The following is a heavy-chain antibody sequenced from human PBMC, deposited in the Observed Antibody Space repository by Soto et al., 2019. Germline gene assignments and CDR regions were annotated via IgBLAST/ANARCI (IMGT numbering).Heavy chain of an antibody. D-gene: IGHD6-13*01. CDR3: ARDAGIAAAGPAYLNYYCDY. Sequence: QVQLVQSGAEVKKPGSSVKVSCKASGCTFSSYAISWVRQAPGQGLEWMGGIIPIFGTANYAQKFQGRVTITADESTRPAYMELSSLRSEDTAVYYCARDAGIAAAGPAYLNYYCDYWGQGTLVTVSS. CDR2: IIPIFGTA. CDR1: GCTFSSYA. V-gene: IGHV1-69*01. J-gene: IGHJ4*02.